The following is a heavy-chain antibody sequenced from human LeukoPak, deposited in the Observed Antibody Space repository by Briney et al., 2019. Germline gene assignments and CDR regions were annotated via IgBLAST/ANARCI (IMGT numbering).Heavy chain of an antibody. D-gene: IGHD1-26*01. J-gene: IGHJ4*02. V-gene: IGHV3-23*01. CDR2: ISGSGGST. Sequence: PGGSLRLSCAASGFTFSSYGMSWVRQAPGKGLEWVSAISGSGGSTYYADSVKGRFTISRDNAKNSLYLQMNSLRAEDTAVYYCARSGSGSDWVYWGQGTLVTVSS. CDR3: ARSGSGSDWVY. CDR1: GFTFSSYG.